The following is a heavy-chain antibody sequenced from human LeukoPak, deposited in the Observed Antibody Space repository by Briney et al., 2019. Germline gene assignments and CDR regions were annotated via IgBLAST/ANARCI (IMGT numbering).Heavy chain of an antibody. V-gene: IGHV3-30*18. J-gene: IGHJ4*02. CDR1: GFTFSSYG. D-gene: IGHD1-26*01. CDR3: AKDRLGWELLYYFDY. Sequence: PGGSLRLSCAASGFTFSSYGMHWVCQAPGKGLEWVAVISYDGSNKYYADSVKGRFTISRDNSKNTLYLQMNSLRAEDTAVYYCAKDRLGWELLYYFDYWGQGTLVTVSS. CDR2: ISYDGSNK.